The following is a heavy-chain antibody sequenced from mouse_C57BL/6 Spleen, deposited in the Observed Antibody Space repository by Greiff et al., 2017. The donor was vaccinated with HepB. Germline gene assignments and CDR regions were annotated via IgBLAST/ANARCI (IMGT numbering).Heavy chain of an antibody. CDR3: ARGAALYGNYEAWFAY. Sequence: VKLQESGAELVKPGASVKISCKASGYAFSSYWMNWVKQRPGKGLEWIGQIYPGDGDTNYNGKFKGKATLTADKSSSTAYMQLSSLTSEDSAVYFCARGAALYGNYEAWFAYWGQGTLVTVSA. D-gene: IGHD2-1*01. CDR2: IYPGDGDT. V-gene: IGHV1-80*01. J-gene: IGHJ3*01. CDR1: GYAFSSYW.